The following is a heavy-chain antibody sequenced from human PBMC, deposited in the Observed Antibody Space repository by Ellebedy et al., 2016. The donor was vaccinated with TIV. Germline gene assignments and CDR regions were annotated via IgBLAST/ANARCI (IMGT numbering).Heavy chain of an antibody. CDR3: VRDLHWAFDI. D-gene: IGHD1-1*01. V-gene: IGHV3-48*02. CDR1: GFTFSSFS. CDR2: IPRDSDAM. J-gene: IGHJ3*02. Sequence: GESLKISCSASGFTFSSFSMNWVRQAPGKGLEWVSYIPRDSDAMSYADSVKGRFNISRDNAKNSLYLQMNSLGDADTAVYYCVRDLHWAFDIWGQGTVVTVSS.